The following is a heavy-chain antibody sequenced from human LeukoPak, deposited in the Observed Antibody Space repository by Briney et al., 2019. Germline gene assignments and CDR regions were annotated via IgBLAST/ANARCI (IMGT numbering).Heavy chain of an antibody. CDR3: ARDAAKANWYLDF. CDR2: ISSSSATF. J-gene: IGHJ2*01. V-gene: IGHV3-48*03. CDR1: GFTFSSYE. Sequence: PGGSLRLSCAASGFTFSSYEMNWVRQAPGQGLEWVSYISSSSATFYYADSVEDRFTISRDNAKNSLYLQMSSLRAEDTAVYYCARDAAKANWYLDFWARDSVLTVSS.